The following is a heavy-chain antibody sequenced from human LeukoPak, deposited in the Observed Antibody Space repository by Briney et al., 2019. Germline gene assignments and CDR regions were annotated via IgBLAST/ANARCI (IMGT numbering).Heavy chain of an antibody. V-gene: IGHV3-23*01. CDR3: AKGVVRRYYFDY. CDR2: ISGSGGST. D-gene: IGHD3-22*01. J-gene: IGHJ4*02. CDR1: GFTFSSYA. Sequence: PGGSLRLSCAAPGFTFSSYAMSCVRQAPGKGPWWVSAISGSGGSTYYADSVKGRFTISRDKSKNTLYLQMNSLRAEDTAVYYCAKGVVRRYYFDYWGQGTLVTVSS.